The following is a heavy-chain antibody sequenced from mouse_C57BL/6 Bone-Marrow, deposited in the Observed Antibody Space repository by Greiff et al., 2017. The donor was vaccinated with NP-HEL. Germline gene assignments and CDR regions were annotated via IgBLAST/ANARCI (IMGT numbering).Heavy chain of an antibody. CDR3: ARQVSGDAMDY. D-gene: IGHD1-3*01. Sequence: EVMLMESGGDLVKPGGSLKLSCAASGFTFSSYGMSWVRQTPDKRLEWVATISSGGSYTYYPDSVKGRFTISRDNAKNTLYLQMSSLKSEDTAMYYCARQVSGDAMDYWGQGTSVTVSS. CDR1: GFTFSSYG. CDR2: ISSGGSYT. J-gene: IGHJ4*01. V-gene: IGHV5-6*01.